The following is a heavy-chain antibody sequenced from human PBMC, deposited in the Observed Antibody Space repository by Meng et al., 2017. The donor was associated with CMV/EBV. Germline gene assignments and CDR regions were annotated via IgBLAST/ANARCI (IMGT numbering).Heavy chain of an antibody. Sequence: QVQLVQSGAGVKKPGSSGKVSCKASGGTFSSYAISWVRQAPGQGLEWMGGIIPIFGTANYAQKFQGRVTITADESTSTAYMELSSLRSEDTAVYYCARIYDSSGYYNYYFDYWGQGTLVTVSS. J-gene: IGHJ4*02. CDR3: ARIYDSSGYYNYYFDY. V-gene: IGHV1-69*12. CDR1: GGTFSSYA. CDR2: IIPIFGTA. D-gene: IGHD3-22*01.